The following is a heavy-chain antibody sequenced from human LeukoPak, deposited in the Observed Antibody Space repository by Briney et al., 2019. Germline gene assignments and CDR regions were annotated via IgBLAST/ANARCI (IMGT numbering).Heavy chain of an antibody. CDR2: ISSSSSTI. D-gene: IGHD3-22*01. Sequence: GGSLRLSCAASGFTFSSYSMNWVRQAPGKGLEWVSYISSSSSTIYYADSVKGRFTISRDNAKNPLYLQMNSLRAEDTAVYYCASSVVITTFSAFDIWGQGTMVTVSS. J-gene: IGHJ3*02. V-gene: IGHV3-48*04. CDR3: ASSVVITTFSAFDI. CDR1: GFTFSSYS.